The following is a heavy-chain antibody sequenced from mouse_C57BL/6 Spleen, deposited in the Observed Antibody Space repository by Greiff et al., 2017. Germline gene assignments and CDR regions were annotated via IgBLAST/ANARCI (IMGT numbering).Heavy chain of an antibody. Sequence: QVQLQQPGAELVRPGTSVKLSCKASGYTFTSYWMHWVKQRPGQGLEWIGVIDPSDSYTNYNQKFKGKATLTVDKSSSTAYMRLSSLTSEDSAVYYCARRGNSFDYWGQGTTLTVSS. CDR1: GYTFTSYW. CDR3: ARRGNSFDY. D-gene: IGHD2-14*01. V-gene: IGHV1-59*01. CDR2: IDPSDSYT. J-gene: IGHJ2*01.